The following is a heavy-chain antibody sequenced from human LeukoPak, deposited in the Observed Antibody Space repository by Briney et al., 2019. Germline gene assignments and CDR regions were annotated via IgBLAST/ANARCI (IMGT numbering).Heavy chain of an antibody. CDR1: GFTFSSYA. Sequence: GGSLRLSCAASGFTFSSYAMSWVRQAPGKGLEWVSAISGSGGSTYYADSVKGRFTITRDDSKNTLYLQMNSLRAEDTAVYYCAKDRDQLMLYPPRDLDPWGQGTLVTVSS. CDR2: ISGSGGST. CDR3: AKDRDQLMLYPPRDLDP. J-gene: IGHJ5*02. V-gene: IGHV3-23*01. D-gene: IGHD2-2*01.